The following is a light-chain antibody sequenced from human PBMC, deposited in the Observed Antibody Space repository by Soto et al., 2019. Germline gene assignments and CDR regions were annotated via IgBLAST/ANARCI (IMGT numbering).Light chain of an antibody. J-gene: IGKJ1*01. CDR2: GAS. CDR1: QSVSSN. CDR3: QQYNNWPRT. V-gene: IGKV3-15*01. Sequence: EIVMTQSPATLSVSPGERATLSCRASQSVSSNLAWYQQKPGQAPRLLIYGASTRATGIPARFSGSGSGTEFTLTISSLQSEDFAVYYCQQYNNWPRTLGPGTKV.